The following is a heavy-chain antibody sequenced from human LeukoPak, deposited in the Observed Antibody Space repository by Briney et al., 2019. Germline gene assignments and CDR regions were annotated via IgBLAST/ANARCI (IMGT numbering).Heavy chain of an antibody. CDR2: IYWNGAST. Sequence: PGGSLRLSCSASGFTFSSYAMHWVRQAPGKGLEWVSGIYWNGASTGYADSVKGRFTISRDNAMNSLSLQMNSLRAEDTAFYYCARDLCSGRSCYPLYWGQGTLVTVSS. CDR1: GFTFSSYA. J-gene: IGHJ4*02. CDR3: ARDLCSGRSCYPLY. D-gene: IGHD2-15*01. V-gene: IGHV3-20*04.